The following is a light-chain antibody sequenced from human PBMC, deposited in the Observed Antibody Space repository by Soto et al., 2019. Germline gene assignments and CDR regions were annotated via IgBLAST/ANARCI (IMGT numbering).Light chain of an antibody. V-gene: IGLV2-14*01. J-gene: IGLJ2*01. CDR3: CSYTSGSTPVV. Sequence: QSALTQPASVSGSPGQSITISCTGTSSDVGGYNYVSWYQQHPGKAPKLMIYEVNDRPSGVSNRFSGSKSGNTASLTISGLQAEDESDYYCCSYTSGSTPVVFGGGTKVTVL. CDR1: SSDVGGYNY. CDR2: EVN.